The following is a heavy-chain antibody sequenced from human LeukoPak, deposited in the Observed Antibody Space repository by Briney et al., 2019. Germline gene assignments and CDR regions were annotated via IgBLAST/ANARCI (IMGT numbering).Heavy chain of an antibody. Sequence: IIYPGDSDTRYSPSFQGQVTISADKSISTAYLQWSSLKASDTAMYYCLMVRGVIPIDGVDYWGQGTLVTVSS. V-gene: IGHV5-51*01. D-gene: IGHD3-10*01. CDR3: LMVRGVIPIDGVDY. CDR2: IYPGDSDT. J-gene: IGHJ4*02.